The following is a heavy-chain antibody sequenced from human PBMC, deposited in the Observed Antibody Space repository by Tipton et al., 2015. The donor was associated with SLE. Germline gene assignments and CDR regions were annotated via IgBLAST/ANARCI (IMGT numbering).Heavy chain of an antibody. D-gene: IGHD3-3*01. CDR1: GDSITSFY. CDR3: ARGNDFWSAEMDY. J-gene: IGHJ4*02. CDR2: MSARGVT. V-gene: IGHV4-4*08. Sequence: GLVKPSQTLSLSCTVSGDSITSFYWTWIRQPPGKGLEWIGYMSARGVTNYNPSLRGRVTISVDTSKNHFYLKLSSVTAADTAVYYCARGNDFWSAEMDYWGQGTLVTVSS.